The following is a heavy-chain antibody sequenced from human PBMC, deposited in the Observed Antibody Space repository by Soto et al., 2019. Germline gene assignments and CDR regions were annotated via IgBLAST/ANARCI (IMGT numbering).Heavy chain of an antibody. CDR2: INHSGST. J-gene: IGHJ3*02. D-gene: IGHD3-10*01. V-gene: IGHV4-34*01. Sequence: SETLSLTCAVYGGSFSGYYWSWIRQPPGKGLEWIGEINHSGSTNYNPSLKSRVTISVDTSKNQFSLKLSSVTAADTAVYYCARDKLLWSRGLDAFDTWGQGTMVTVSS. CDR1: GGSFSGYY. CDR3: ARDKLLWSRGLDAFDT.